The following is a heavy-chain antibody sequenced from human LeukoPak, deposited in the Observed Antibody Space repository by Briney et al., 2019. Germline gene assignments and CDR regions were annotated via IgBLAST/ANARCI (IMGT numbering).Heavy chain of an antibody. V-gene: IGHV3-23*01. CDR3: AKDGGLWVSAHWGDS. Sequence: GGSLRLSCAASGFTFSSYAMSWVRQALGKGLEWVSLISGSDGNTYYADSVKGRFTVSRDNSKNTLFLQMNSLRAEDTAVYYCAKDGGLWVSAHWGDSWGRGTLVTVSS. J-gene: IGHJ4*02. CDR1: GFTFSSYA. CDR2: ISGSDGNT. D-gene: IGHD7-27*01.